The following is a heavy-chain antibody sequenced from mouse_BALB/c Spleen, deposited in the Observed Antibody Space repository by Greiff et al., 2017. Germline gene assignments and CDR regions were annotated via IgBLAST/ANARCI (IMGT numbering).Heavy chain of an antibody. CDR2: IDPANGNT. CDR3: ARGDGYYVFMDY. V-gene: IGHV14-3*02. Sequence: VQLKESGAELVKPGASVKLSCTASGFNIKDTYMHWVKQRPEQGLEWIGRIDPANGNTKYDPKFQGKATITADTSSNTAYLQLSSLTSEDTAVYYCARGDGYYVFMDYWGQGTSVTVSS. CDR1: GFNIKDTY. D-gene: IGHD2-3*01. J-gene: IGHJ4*01.